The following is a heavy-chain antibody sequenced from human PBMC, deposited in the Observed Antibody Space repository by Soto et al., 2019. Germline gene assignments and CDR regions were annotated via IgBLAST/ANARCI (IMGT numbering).Heavy chain of an antibody. CDR2: ISGSGGST. V-gene: IGHV3-23*01. J-gene: IGHJ6*02. CDR3: TKDEYSNFSYYYYYYGMDV. D-gene: IGHD4-4*01. CDR1: GFTFSSYA. Sequence: SGGSLRLSCAASGFTFSSYAMSWVRQAPGKGLEWVSAISGSGGSTYYADSVKGRFTISRDNSKNTLYLQMNSLRAEDTAVYYCTKDEYSNFSYYYYYYGMDVWGQGTTVTVSS.